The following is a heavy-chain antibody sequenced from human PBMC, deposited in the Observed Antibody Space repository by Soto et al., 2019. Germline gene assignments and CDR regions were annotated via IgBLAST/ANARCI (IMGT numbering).Heavy chain of an antibody. CDR2: INPSGGST. J-gene: IGHJ6*02. D-gene: IGHD6-19*01. Sequence: ASVKVSCKASGYTFTSYYMHWVRQAPGQGNEWMGIINPSGGSTSYAQKFQGRVTMTRDTSTSTVYMELSSLRSEDTAVYYCARGIAVAGSDYYYYGMDVWGQGTTVTVSS. CDR3: ARGIAVAGSDYYYYGMDV. CDR1: GYTFTSYY. V-gene: IGHV1-46*01.